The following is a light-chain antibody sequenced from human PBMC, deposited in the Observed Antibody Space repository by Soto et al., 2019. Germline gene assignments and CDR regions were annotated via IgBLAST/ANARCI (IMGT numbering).Light chain of an antibody. CDR1: QSVDRY. V-gene: IGKV1-5*01. CDR3: QQSKDYTWT. Sequence: DIQMTQSPSTLSASVGDRVSITCRASQSVDRYLAWYQQKPGRAPHLLIYDASSLESGVPSRFSGSGSGTEFTLTISSLQPDDFTTFYCQQSKDYTWTFGQGTKVDIK. CDR2: DAS. J-gene: IGKJ1*01.